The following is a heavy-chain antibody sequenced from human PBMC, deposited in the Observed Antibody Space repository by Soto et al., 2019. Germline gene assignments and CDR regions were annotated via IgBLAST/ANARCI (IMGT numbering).Heavy chain of an antibody. CDR2: MRSNADGGTV. CDR3: TAAGVRGVVMSGIDV. CDR1: GFTFSKAW. J-gene: IGHJ6*02. Sequence: DVQLVESGGGLVKPGGSLRLSCRTSGFTFSKAWMRWVRQAPGKGLEWVGRMRSNADGGTVEYAAPVKGRFIISRDDSTNTLYLEMNSLDSEDTGVYYCTAAGVRGVVMSGIDVWGQGTAVTVSS. V-gene: IGHV3-15*01. D-gene: IGHD3-10*01.